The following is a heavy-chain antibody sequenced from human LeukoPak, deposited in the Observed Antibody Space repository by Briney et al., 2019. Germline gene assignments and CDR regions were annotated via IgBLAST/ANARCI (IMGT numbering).Heavy chain of an antibody. V-gene: IGHV5-51*01. Sequence: HGESLKISCKGSGYSFTSYWIGWVRQMPGKGLEWMGIIYPGDSDTRYSPSFQGQVTISADKSISTAYLQWSSLKASDTAMYYCARTMQTGYYYYGMDVWGQGTTVTVSS. CDR3: ARTMQTGYYYYGMDV. CDR2: IYPGDSDT. D-gene: IGHD3-9*01. CDR1: GYSFTSYW. J-gene: IGHJ6*02.